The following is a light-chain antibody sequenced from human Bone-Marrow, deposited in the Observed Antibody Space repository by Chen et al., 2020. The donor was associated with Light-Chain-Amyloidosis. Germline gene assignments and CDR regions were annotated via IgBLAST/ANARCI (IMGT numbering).Light chain of an antibody. CDR3: QQYINYS. V-gene: IGKV1-5*03. Sequence: DIQMTQSPSTLSASVGDRVTFTCRAIQSISSWLAWYQQKPGKAPKLLIYNASTLESGVPSRFSGSGSETDFTLTIRGLQPDDFATYYGQQYINYSLGHGTKVEIK. CDR2: NAS. J-gene: IGKJ1*01. CDR1: QSISSW.